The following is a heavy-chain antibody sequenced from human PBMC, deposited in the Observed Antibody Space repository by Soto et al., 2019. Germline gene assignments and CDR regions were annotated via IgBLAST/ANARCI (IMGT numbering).Heavy chain of an antibody. D-gene: IGHD2-15*01. V-gene: IGHV4-30-4*01. CDR1: GGYISSGDYY. CDR3: ARVEGYCSGGSCYYYYGMDV. CDR2: IYYSGST. Sequence: SETLSLTCPVSGGYISSGDYYWSWIRQPPGKGLEWIGYIYYSGSTYYNPSLKSRVTISVDTSKNQFSLKLSSVTAADTAVYYCARVEGYCSGGSCYYYYGMDVWGQGTTVTVS. J-gene: IGHJ6*02.